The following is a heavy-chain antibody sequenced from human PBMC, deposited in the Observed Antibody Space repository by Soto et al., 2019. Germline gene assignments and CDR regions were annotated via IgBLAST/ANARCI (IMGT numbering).Heavy chain of an antibody. CDR3: ARVPGVVVSADDAFDI. V-gene: IGHV4-4*02. D-gene: IGHD2-21*02. J-gene: IGHJ3*02. CDR1: GGSVSSNNW. Sequence: QVQLQESGPGLVKPSGTLSLTCAVSGGSVSSNNWWSWVRQSPGKGLEWMGEIYHSGSAHYNPSLKMRATISLDKSKNLFSLRLTSVTAADTAVYYCARVPGVVVSADDAFDIWGPGTRVIVSS. CDR2: IYHSGSA.